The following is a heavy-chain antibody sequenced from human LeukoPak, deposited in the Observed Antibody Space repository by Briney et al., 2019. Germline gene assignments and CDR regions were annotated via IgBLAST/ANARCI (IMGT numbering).Heavy chain of an antibody. CDR3: AKVEFSHYYYDSSGFHAFDI. Sequence: QPGGSLRLSCAASGFTFSSYATSWVRQAPGKGLEWVSAISGSGGSTYYADSVKGRFTISRDNSKNTLYLQMNSLRAEDTAVYYCAKVEFSHYYYDSSGFHAFDIWGQGTMVTVSS. CDR2: ISGSGGST. CDR1: GFTFSSYA. J-gene: IGHJ3*02. V-gene: IGHV3-23*01. D-gene: IGHD3-22*01.